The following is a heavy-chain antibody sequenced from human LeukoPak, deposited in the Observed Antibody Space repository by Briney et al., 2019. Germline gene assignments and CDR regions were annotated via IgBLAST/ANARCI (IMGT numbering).Heavy chain of an antibody. CDR2: VSGTGDST. J-gene: IGHJ4*02. D-gene: IGHD6-13*01. Sequence: GGSLRLSCAASGFTFNNYVMSWVRQAPGKGLEWVSSVSGTGDSTCYADSVKGRFTISRDNFKNRLYLQMNSLRDDDTAVYYCAKASREYSSTWYYWGQGTLVTVSS. V-gene: IGHV3-23*01. CDR1: GFTFNNYV. CDR3: AKASREYSSTWYY.